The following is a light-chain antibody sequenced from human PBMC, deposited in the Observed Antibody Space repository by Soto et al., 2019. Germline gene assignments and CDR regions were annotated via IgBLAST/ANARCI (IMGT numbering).Light chain of an antibody. CDR2: GTI. Sequence: QSVLTQPPSVSGAPGQRVTISCTGSSSNIGAGYEVHWYQQLPGTAPKLLIYGTIYRPSGVPDRLSGSKSGTSVSLAITGLPAADEADYHCQSYDSSLSGVVFGGGTKLTVL. J-gene: IGLJ3*02. CDR3: QSYDSSLSGVV. CDR1: SSNIGAGYE. V-gene: IGLV1-40*01.